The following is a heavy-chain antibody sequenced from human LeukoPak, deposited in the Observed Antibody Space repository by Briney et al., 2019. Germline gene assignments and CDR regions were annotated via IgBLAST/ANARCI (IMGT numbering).Heavy chain of an antibody. CDR3: ARPPLDCSSTSCYNDAFDI. J-gene: IGHJ3*02. Sequence: GESLKISCKGSGYSFTNYGIGWVRQMPGKGLEWMGIIYPGDSDTRYSPSFQGQVTISADKSISTAYLQWSSLKASDTAMYYCARPPLDCSSTSCYNDAFDIWGQGTMVTVSS. CDR1: GYSFTNYG. D-gene: IGHD2-2*02. V-gene: IGHV5-51*01. CDR2: IYPGDSDT.